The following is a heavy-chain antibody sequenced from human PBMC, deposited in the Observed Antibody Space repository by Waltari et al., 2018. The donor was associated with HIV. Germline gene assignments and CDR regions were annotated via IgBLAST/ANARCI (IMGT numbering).Heavy chain of an antibody. CDR3: ARDYLPHTVPVRWYNWFDP. CDR1: AYTFTSYA. CDR2: INAGNGNT. Sequence: QVQLVQSGAEVKKPGASVKVSCKASAYTFTSYAMPWVRQAPGQRLEWMGWINAGNGNTKYSQKFQGRVTITRDTSASTAYMELSSLRSEDTAVYYCARDYLPHTVPVRWYNWFDPWGQGTLVTVSS. V-gene: IGHV1-3*01. D-gene: IGHD3-10*01. J-gene: IGHJ5*02.